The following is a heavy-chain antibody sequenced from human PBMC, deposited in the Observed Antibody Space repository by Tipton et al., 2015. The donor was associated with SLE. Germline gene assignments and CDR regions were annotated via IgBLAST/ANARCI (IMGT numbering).Heavy chain of an antibody. CDR3: AREVRGVIIEYCDY. V-gene: IGHV4-38-2*02. J-gene: IGHJ4*02. D-gene: IGHD3-10*01. CDR1: GYSISSGYY. CDR2: IYHSGST. Sequence: TLSLTCTVSGYSISSGYYWCWLRRPPGKGLGWIWSIYHSGSTNYNPPLKSRVTISEDTSKNQFSLQLTSVAAADTAVYYCAREVRGVIIEYCDYWGQGALVTVSS.